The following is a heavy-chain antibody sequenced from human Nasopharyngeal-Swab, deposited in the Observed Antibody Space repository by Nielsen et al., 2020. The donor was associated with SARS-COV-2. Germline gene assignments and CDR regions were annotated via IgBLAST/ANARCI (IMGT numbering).Heavy chain of an antibody. CDR3: ARDGYSSSSTWAYYYYYMDV. D-gene: IGHD6-6*01. V-gene: IGHV3-30-3*01. CDR1: GFTFSSYA. Sequence: GESLKISCAASGFTFSSYAMHWVRQALGKGLEWVAVISYDGSNKYYADSVKGRFTISRDHSKNTLYLQMNSLRAEDTAVYYCARDGYSSSSTWAYYYYYMDVWGKGTTVTVSS. J-gene: IGHJ6*03. CDR2: ISYDGSNK.